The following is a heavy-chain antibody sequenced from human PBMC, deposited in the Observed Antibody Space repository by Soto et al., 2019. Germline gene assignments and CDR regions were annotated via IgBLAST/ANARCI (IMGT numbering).Heavy chain of an antibody. CDR1: GFTVSSNY. V-gene: IGHV3-66*01. J-gene: IGHJ4*02. CDR3: ARAMASWYCSSTSCYARYGYYFDY. D-gene: IGHD2-2*01. CDR2: IYSGGST. Sequence: EVQLVESGGGLVQPGGSLRLSCAASGFTVSSNYMSWVRQAPGKGLEWVSVIYSGGSTYYADSVKGRFTISRDNSKNTLYLQMNSLRAEDTAVYYCARAMASWYCSSTSCYARYGYYFDYWGQGTLVTVSS.